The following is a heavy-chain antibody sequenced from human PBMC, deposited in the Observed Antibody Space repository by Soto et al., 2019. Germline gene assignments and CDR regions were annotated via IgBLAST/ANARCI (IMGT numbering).Heavy chain of an antibody. CDR2: VIPNLGVT. J-gene: IGHJ5*02. V-gene: IGHV1-69*02. D-gene: IGHD3-3*01. Sequence: SVKVSCKASGGTLSSYTFSWVRQAPGQGLEWMGRVIPNLGVTNYAKKFQGRFTIVVDTSTSTAYMELNSLRYEDTAVYYCARGGYYDFWSGYDGTWFDPWGQGTLVTVS. CDR1: GGTLSSYT. CDR3: ARGGYYDFWSGYDGTWFDP.